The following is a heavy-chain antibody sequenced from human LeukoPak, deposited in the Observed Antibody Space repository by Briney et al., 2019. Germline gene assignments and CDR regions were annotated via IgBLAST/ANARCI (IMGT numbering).Heavy chain of an antibody. Sequence: GGSLRLSCAASGFTFSSYGMHWVRQAPGKGLEWVAVISYDGSNKYYADSVKGRFTISRDNSKNTLYLQMNSLRAEDTAVYYCVGEDSGGHRFDYWGQGTLVTVSS. CDR2: ISYDGSNK. D-gene: IGHD2-15*01. V-gene: IGHV3-30*03. CDR1: GFTFSSYG. CDR3: VGEDSGGHRFDY. J-gene: IGHJ4*02.